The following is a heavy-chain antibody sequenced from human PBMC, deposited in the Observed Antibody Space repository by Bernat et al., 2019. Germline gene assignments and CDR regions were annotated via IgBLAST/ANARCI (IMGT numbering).Heavy chain of an antibody. J-gene: IGHJ5*02. CDR2: ISSSSSYI. CDR3: ARDSRGIPDYDILTGLGWFDP. D-gene: IGHD3-9*01. Sequence: EVQLVESGGGLVKPGGSLRLSCAASGFTFSSYDMSWVRQAPGKGLEWVSSISSSSSYIYYADSVKGRFTISRDNAKNSLYLQMNSLRAEDTAVYYCARDSRGIPDYDILTGLGWFDPWGQGTLVTVSS. V-gene: IGHV3-21*01. CDR1: GFTFSSYD.